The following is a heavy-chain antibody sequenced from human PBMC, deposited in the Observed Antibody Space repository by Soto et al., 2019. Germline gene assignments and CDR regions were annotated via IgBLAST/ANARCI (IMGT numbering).Heavy chain of an antibody. CDR1: GYMFTTYD. CDR2: MNPNTGNT. Sequence: QVQLVQSGAEVKKPGASVKVSCKASGYMFTTYDIMWVRQATGQGLEWVGGMNPNTGNTGYAQKFQGRVSMTRDASISTAYMELGSLRSDDTAVYYCARAATYYYGCGSGADYWGQGTLVTVSS. J-gene: IGHJ4*02. D-gene: IGHD3-10*01. CDR3: ARAATYYYGCGSGADY. V-gene: IGHV1-8*01.